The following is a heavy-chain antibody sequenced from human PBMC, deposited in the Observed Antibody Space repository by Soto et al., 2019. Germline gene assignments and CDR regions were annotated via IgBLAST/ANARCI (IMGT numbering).Heavy chain of an antibody. CDR3: AKGSWVHHGSEGGNWLDP. J-gene: IGHJ5*02. CDR1: GVAFSNSA. V-gene: IGHV3-23*01. CDR2: ISHSGSST. Sequence: EVQLLESGGGLVQPGGSLRLSCAASGVAFSNSAMNWVRQAPGKGLEWVSGISHSGSSTHYADSVKGRFTISRDNYKNTLYLQMSSLRAEDTAVYYCAKGSWVHHGSEGGNWLDPLGQGTLVSVSS. D-gene: IGHD3-10*01.